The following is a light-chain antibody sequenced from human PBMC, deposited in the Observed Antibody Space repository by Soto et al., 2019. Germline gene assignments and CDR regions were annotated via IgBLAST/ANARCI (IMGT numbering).Light chain of an antibody. CDR3: SSYAGNFHFV. CDR2: DVN. Sequence: QSAPTQPASVSGSPGQSITISCTETSSDVAEYKYVSWYQQHPGRAPKLIIYDVNKRPSGVPGRLSASKSGNTASLTISGLQAEDEADYYCSSYAGNFHFVFGSGTKLTVL. J-gene: IGLJ1*01. V-gene: IGLV2-11*01. CDR1: SSDVAEYKY.